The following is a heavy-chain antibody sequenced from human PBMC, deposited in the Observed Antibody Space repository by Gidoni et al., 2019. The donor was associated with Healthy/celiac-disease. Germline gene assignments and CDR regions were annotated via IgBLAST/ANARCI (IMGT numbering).Heavy chain of an antibody. D-gene: IGHD3-3*01. J-gene: IGHJ4*02. V-gene: IGHV1-3*01. CDR3: AREPTSTDYDFWSGPDY. CDR2: INAGNGNT. Sequence: QVQLVQSGAEVTKPGASVKVSVKAPGYVFTSYAMHWVRQAPGQRLEWMGWINAGNGNTKYSQKFQGRVTMTRDTSASTAYMELSSLRSEDTAVYYCAREPTSTDYDFWSGPDYWGQGTLVTVSS. CDR1: GYVFTSYA.